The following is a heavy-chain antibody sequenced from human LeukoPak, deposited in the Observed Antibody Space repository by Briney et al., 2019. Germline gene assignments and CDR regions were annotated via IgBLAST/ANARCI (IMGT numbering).Heavy chain of an antibody. CDR3: ARLAGYSSGWYRLDY. J-gene: IGHJ4*02. Sequence: PSETLSLTCTVSGGSISSSSYHWGWIRQPPGKGLEWIGSIYYSGSTYYNPSLKSRVTLSVDTSKNQFSLKLSSVTAADTAVYSCARLAGYSSGWYRLDYWGQGTLVTVSS. V-gene: IGHV4-39*01. CDR1: GGSISSSSYH. D-gene: IGHD6-19*01. CDR2: IYYSGST.